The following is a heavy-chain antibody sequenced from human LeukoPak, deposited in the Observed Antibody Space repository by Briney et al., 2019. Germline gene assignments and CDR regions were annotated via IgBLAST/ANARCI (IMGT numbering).Heavy chain of an antibody. CDR3: ARAPPDYYYYMDV. J-gene: IGHJ6*03. CDR2: IIPIFGTA. CDR1: GYTFTSYA. D-gene: IGHD1-14*01. Sequence: AASVKVSCKASGYTFTSYAISWVRQAPGQGLEWMGGIIPIFGTANYAQKFQGRVTITADKSTSTAYMELSSLRSEDTAVYYCARAPPDYYYYMDVWGKGTTVTVSS. V-gene: IGHV1-69*06.